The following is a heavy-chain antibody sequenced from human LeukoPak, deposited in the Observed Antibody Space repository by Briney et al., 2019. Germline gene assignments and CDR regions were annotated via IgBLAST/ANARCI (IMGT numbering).Heavy chain of an antibody. V-gene: IGHV4-39*02. Sequence: SETLSLTCTVSGDSINSTGYYWGWIRQPPGKGLEWIGSIYYSGTTYYNPSLKSRVTLSVDTSKNHFSLRLNSVAAADTAVYYCVGQGPGSYLYYWGQGTLVTVSS. D-gene: IGHD1-26*01. CDR3: VGQGPGSYLYY. CDR1: GDSINSTGYY. CDR2: IYYSGTT. J-gene: IGHJ4*02.